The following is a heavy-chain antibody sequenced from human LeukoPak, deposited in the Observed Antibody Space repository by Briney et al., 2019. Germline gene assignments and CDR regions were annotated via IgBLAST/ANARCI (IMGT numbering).Heavy chain of an antibody. V-gene: IGHV1-46*01. Sequence: ASVKVSCKASGYTFTDYYMHWVRQAPGQGLEWMGIINPSGGSTSYAQKFQGRVTMTRDTSTSTVYMELSSLRSEDTAVYYCARDNVWFGETAPSHFDYWGQGTLVTVSS. D-gene: IGHD3-10*01. J-gene: IGHJ4*02. CDR3: ARDNVWFGETAPSHFDY. CDR1: GYTFTDYY. CDR2: INPSGGST.